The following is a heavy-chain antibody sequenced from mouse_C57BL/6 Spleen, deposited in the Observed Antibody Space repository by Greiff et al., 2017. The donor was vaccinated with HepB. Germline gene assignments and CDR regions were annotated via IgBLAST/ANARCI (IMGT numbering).Heavy chain of an antibody. J-gene: IGHJ4*01. CDR2: IYPSDSET. CDR1: GYTFTSYW. V-gene: IGHV1-61*01. CDR3: ARSPVTTVVGEDAMDY. Sequence: QVQLQQPGAELVRPGSSVKLSCKASGYTFTSYWMDWVKQRPGQGLEWIGNIYPSDSETHYNQKFKDKATLTVDKSSSTAYMQLSSLTSEDSAVYYCARSPVTTVVGEDAMDYWGQGTSVTVSS. D-gene: IGHD1-1*01.